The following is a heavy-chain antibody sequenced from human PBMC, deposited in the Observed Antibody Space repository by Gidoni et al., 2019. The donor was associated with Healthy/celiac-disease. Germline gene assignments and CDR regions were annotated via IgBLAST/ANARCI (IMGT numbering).Heavy chain of an antibody. CDR2: SNSDGSST. D-gene: IGHD2-2*02. CDR1: GFTFSSYW. Sequence: EVQLVESGGGLVQPGGSLRLSCAASGFTFSSYWMHWVRQAPGKGLVWVSRSNSDGSSTSYADSVKGRFTISRDNAKNTLYLQMNSLIAEDTAVYYCARESNPYCSSTSCYTGNAFDIWGQGTMVTVSS. CDR3: ARESNPYCSSTSCYTGNAFDI. V-gene: IGHV3-74*01. J-gene: IGHJ3*02.